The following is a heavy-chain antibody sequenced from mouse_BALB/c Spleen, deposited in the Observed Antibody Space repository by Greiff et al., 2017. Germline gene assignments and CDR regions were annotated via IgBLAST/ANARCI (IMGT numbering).Heavy chain of an antibody. D-gene: IGHD1-2*01. J-gene: IGHJ3*01. CDR1: GFTFSSHA. V-gene: IGHV5-9-3*01. CDR2: ISSGGSYT. Sequence: EVKVVESGGGLVKPGGSLKLSCAASGFTFSSHAMSWVRQTPEKRLEWVATISSGGSYTYYPDSVKGRFTISRDNAKNTLYLQMSSLRSEDTAMYYCAREGGDGYRDFAYWGQGTLVTVSA. CDR3: AREGGDGYRDFAY.